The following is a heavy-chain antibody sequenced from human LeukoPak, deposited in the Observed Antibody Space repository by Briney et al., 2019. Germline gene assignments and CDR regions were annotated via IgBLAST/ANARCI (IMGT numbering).Heavy chain of an antibody. J-gene: IGHJ6*02. CDR2: IYYSGST. V-gene: IGHV4-59*01. CDR1: GGSISSYY. CDR3: ARGYGRAYYYYYGMDV. D-gene: IGHD4-17*01. Sequence: SETLSLTCTVSGGSISSYYGSWIRQPPGKGLEWIGYIYYSGSTNYNPSLKSRVTISVDTSKNQFSLKLSSVTAADTAVYYCARGYGRAYYYYYGMDVWGQGTTVTVSS.